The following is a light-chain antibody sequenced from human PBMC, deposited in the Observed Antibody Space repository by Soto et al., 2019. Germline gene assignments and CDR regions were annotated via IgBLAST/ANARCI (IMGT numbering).Light chain of an antibody. J-gene: IGKJ5*01. Sequence: EVVMTQSPATLSVSPGERATLSCRASESVSGHLAGDGQRPGQAPRLVIYGASTRATGIPARFSGSGSGTDFTLTISSLEPEDFAVYYCQQRSNWPTFGQGTRLEIK. CDR2: GAS. CDR3: QQRSNWPT. CDR1: ESVSGH. V-gene: IGKV3-11*01.